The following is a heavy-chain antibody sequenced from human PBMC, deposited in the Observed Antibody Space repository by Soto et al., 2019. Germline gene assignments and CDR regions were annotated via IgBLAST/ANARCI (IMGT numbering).Heavy chain of an antibody. CDR2: IYYSGST. CDR3: ARDGDGYNY. J-gene: IGHJ4*02. CDR1: GGSVSSGSYY. Sequence: QVQLQESGPGLVKPSETLSLTCTVSGGSVSSGSYYWSWIRQPPGKGLEWIGYIYYSGSTNYNPSLKSRVTISADTSKNQFSPKLSSVTAADTAVYYCARDGDGYNYWGQGTLVTVSS. V-gene: IGHV4-61*01. D-gene: IGHD5-12*01.